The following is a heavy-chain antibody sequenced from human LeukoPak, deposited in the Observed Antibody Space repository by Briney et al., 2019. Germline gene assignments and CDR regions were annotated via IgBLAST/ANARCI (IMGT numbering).Heavy chain of an antibody. CDR2: ISSSSSYI. D-gene: IGHD6-19*01. CDR3: ARDDSSGWYYDRARTNMDV. Sequence: GGSLRLSCAASGFTFSSYSMNWVRQAPGKGLEWVSSISSSSSYIYYADSVKGRFTISRDNAKNSLYLQMNSLRAEDTAVYYCARDDSSGWYYDRARTNMDVWGKGTTVTVSS. CDR1: GFTFSSYS. V-gene: IGHV3-21*01. J-gene: IGHJ6*03.